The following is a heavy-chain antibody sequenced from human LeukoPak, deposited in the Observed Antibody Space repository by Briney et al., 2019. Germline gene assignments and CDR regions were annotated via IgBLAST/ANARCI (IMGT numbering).Heavy chain of an antibody. J-gene: IGHJ4*02. CDR2: ISGRGENT. CDR1: GITFSGYA. CDR3: ARDSSSFPNYFDL. D-gene: IGHD2/OR15-2a*01. V-gene: IGHV3-23*01. Sequence: GGSLRLSCAASGITFSGYAMTWVRQVPGRGLEWVSDISGRGENTYYADSVRGRFTISRDNSKNTLYLQMNSLRAEDTAFYYCARDSSSFPNYFDLWGQGTLVTVSS.